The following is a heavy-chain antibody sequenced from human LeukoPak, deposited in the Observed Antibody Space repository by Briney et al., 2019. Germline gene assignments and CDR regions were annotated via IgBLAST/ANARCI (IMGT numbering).Heavy chain of an antibody. CDR3: AKGRLQEGTVFRGVITPVDY. CDR2: ISGSGDGK. CDR1: GFTFSNFA. Sequence: GGSLRLSCAASGFTFSNFAMNWVRRAPGKGLEWVSTISGSGDGKYYADSVKGWFTISRDNSKNTLFLQMSSLSADDTALYYCAKGRLQEGTVFRGVITPVDYWGQGTLVTVTS. J-gene: IGHJ4*02. D-gene: IGHD3-10*01. V-gene: IGHV3-23*01.